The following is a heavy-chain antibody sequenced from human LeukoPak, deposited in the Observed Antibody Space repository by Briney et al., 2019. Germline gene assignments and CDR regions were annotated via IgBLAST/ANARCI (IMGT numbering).Heavy chain of an antibody. V-gene: IGHV4-39*01. J-gene: IGHJ4*02. Sequence: SETLSLTCTVSGGSISSSSYYWGWIRQPPGKGLEWIGSINYSGSTYYNPSLKSRVTISVDTSKNQFSLKLSSVTAADTAVYYCARHPYYDSNGSFDYWGQGTLVTVSS. D-gene: IGHD3-22*01. CDR3: ARHPYYDSNGSFDY. CDR2: INYSGST. CDR1: GGSISSSSYY.